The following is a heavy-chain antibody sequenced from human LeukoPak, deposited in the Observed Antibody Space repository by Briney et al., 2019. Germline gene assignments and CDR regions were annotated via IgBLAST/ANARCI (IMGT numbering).Heavy chain of an antibody. CDR2: INHSGST. J-gene: IGHJ4*02. V-gene: IGHV4-34*01. Sequence: SETLSLTCAVYGGSFSGYYWGWIRQPPGKGLEWIGEINHSGSTNYNPSLKSRVTISVDTSKNQFSLKLSSVTAADTAVYYYARGIGAKGFDYWGQGTLVTVSS. CDR1: GGSFSGYY. D-gene: IGHD4/OR15-4a*01. CDR3: ARGIGAKGFDY.